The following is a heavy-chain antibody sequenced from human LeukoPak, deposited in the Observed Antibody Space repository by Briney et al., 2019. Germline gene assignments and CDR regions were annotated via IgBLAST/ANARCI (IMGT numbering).Heavy chain of an antibody. V-gene: IGHV3-21*01. CDR1: GFTFSSYS. CDR2: ISSSSYI. J-gene: IGHJ6*03. CDR3: ARTRYGSGRDYYYYMDV. Sequence: GGSLRLSCAASGFTFSSYSMNWVRQAPGKGLEWVSSISSSSYIYYADSVKGRFTISRDNAKNSLYLQMNSLRAEDTAVYYCARTRYGSGRDYYYYMDVWGKGTTVTVSS. D-gene: IGHD3-10*01.